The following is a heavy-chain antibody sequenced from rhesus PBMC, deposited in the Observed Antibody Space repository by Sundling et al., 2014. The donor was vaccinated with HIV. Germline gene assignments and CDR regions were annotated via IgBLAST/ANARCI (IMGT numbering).Heavy chain of an antibody. CDR2: IYGSGGST. J-gene: IGHJ4*01. CDR3: ARITPPFFSVIFDF. D-gene: IGHD1-26*01. CDR1: GASVSIKY. V-gene: IGHV4S2*01. Sequence: QVQLQESGPGAVKPSETLSLTCAVSGASVSIKYWSWIRQAPGKGLEWIGRIYGSGGSTDYNPSLKSRVSISKDTSNKVFSLRLTSVTAADTAVYYCARITPPFFSVIFDFWGQGVLVTVSS.